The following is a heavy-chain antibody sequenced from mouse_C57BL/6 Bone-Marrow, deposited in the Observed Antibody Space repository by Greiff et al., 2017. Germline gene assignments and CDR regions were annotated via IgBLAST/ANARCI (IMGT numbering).Heavy chain of an antibody. Sequence: EVMLVESEGGLVQPGSSMKLSCTASGFTFSDYYMAWVRQVPEKGLEWVANINYDGSSTYYLDSLKSRFIISRDNAKNILYLQMSSLKSEDTATFYFARGGGDYWGQGTTLTVSS. CDR2: INYDGSST. CDR3: ARGGGDY. V-gene: IGHV5-16*01. CDR1: GFTFSDYY. J-gene: IGHJ2*01.